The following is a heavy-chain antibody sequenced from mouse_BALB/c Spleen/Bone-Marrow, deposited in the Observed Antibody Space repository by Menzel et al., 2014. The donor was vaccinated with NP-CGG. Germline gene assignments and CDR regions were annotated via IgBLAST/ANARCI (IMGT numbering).Heavy chain of an antibody. Sequence: EVNVVESGGGLVQPGGSRKLSCAASGFTFSSFGMHWVRQAPEKGLVWVAYISSGSSTIYYADTVMGRFTISRDNPKNTLFLQMTSLRSEDTAMYYCARSGSSSGYFDYWGQGTTLTVSP. D-gene: IGHD1-1*01. CDR2: ISSGSSTI. V-gene: IGHV5-17*02. CDR3: ARSGSSSGYFDY. CDR1: GFTFSSFG. J-gene: IGHJ2*01.